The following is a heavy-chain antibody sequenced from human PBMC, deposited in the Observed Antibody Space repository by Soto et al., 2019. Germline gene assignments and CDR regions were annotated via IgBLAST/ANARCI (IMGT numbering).Heavy chain of an antibody. V-gene: IGHV5-51*01. J-gene: IGHJ3*02. CDR1: GYCFSSYL. CDR2: ISPSDSAT. CDR3: SRDIAPLMWVGMSSDGFDI. D-gene: IGHD2-21*01. Sequence: GESLKISCQGSGYCFSSYLLAWVRQVPGKGPEMMGIISPSDSATRYSPAFQGHTTISVDTSITTAYQQCNNMTASDAVNYYCSRDIAPLMWVGMSSDGFDIWGQGTMVTVSS.